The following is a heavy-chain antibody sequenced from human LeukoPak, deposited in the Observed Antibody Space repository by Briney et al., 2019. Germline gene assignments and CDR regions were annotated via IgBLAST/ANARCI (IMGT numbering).Heavy chain of an antibody. CDR2: IYYSGST. J-gene: IGHJ4*02. CDR1: GGSISSYY. Sequence: SETPSLTCTVSGGSISSYYWSWIRQPPGKGLEWIGYIYYSGSTNYNPSLKSRVTISVDTSKNQFSLKLSSVTAADTAVYYCASSTEGPGVTTTFDCWGQGTLVTVSS. V-gene: IGHV4-59*01. CDR3: ASSTEGPGVTTTFDC. D-gene: IGHD4-11*01.